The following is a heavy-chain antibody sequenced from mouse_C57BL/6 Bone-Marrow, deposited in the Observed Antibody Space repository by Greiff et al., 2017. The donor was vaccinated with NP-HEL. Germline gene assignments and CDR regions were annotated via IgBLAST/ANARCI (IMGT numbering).Heavy chain of an antibody. D-gene: IGHD1-1*01. CDR2: IYPRSGNT. Sequence: VQLQQSGAELARPGASVKLSCKASGYTFTSYGISWVKQRTGQGLEWIGEIYPRSGNTYYNEKFKGKATLTADKSSSTAYMELRSLTSEDSAVYFCARLREDYGSPFAYWGQGTLVTVSA. V-gene: IGHV1-81*01. CDR3: ARLREDYGSPFAY. CDR1: GYTFTSYG. J-gene: IGHJ3*01.